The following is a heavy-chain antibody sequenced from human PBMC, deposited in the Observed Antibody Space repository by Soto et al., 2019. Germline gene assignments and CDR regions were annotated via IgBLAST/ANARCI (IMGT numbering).Heavy chain of an antibody. J-gene: IGHJ5*02. CDR3: ARSVFP. CDR1: GGFISNSNW. Sequence: SETLSLTCDVSGGFISNSNWWSWVRQPPGKGLEWIGEIYHKGGTNYNPSLKSRVTISVNTSKNQFSLKLSSVTAADTAVYYCARSVFPWGQGTLVTVSS. CDR2: IYHKGGT. V-gene: IGHV4-4*02.